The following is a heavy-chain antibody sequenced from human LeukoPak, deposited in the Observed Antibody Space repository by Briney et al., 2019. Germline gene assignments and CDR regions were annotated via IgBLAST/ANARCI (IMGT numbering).Heavy chain of an antibody. J-gene: IGHJ4*02. V-gene: IGHV3-74*01. D-gene: IGHD6-13*01. Sequence: GGSLRLSCAASGLTFSSYWMHWVRQAPGKGLVWVSHINTDGSSTTYGDSAKGRFTVSRDNAKNTLFLQMNSLRVEDTAVYYCARGTAAAAGIDYWGQGTLVTVSS. CDR2: INTDGSST. CDR1: GLTFSSYW. CDR3: ARGTAAAAGIDY.